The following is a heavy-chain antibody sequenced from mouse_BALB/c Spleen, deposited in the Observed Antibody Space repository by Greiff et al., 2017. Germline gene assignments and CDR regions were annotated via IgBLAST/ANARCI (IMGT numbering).Heavy chain of an antibody. D-gene: IGHD1-1*01. Sequence: VQLQQSGAELVRPGTSVKVSCKASGYAFTNYLIEWVKQRPGQGLEWIGVINPGSGGTNYNEKFKGKATLTADKSSSTAYMQLSSLTSDDSAVYFCARSDYYGSSPYGYWGQGTSVTVSS. J-gene: IGHJ4*01. CDR1: GYAFTNYL. CDR2: INPGSGGT. CDR3: ARSDYYGSSPYGY. V-gene: IGHV1-54*03.